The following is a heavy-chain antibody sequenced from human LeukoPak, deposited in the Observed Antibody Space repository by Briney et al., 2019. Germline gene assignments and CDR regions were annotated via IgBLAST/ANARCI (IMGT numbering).Heavy chain of an antibody. Sequence: PSETLSLTCTVSGGSISSSTYYWAWVRQPPGKGLEWIGSIYYSGATYYNPSLKSRVIISVDMSKNQFSLKLSSVTAADTAVYYCARQDNYYFDYWGQGILVTVSS. V-gene: IGHV4-39*01. J-gene: IGHJ4*02. CDR1: GGSISSSTYY. CDR3: ARQDNYYFDY. D-gene: IGHD1-20*01. CDR2: IYYSGAT.